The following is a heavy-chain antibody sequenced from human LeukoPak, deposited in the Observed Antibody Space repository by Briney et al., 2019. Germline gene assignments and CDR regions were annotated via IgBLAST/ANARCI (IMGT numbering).Heavy chain of an antibody. J-gene: IGHJ6*02. CDR1: GGSFSGYY. Sequence: SETLSLTCAVYGGSFSGYYWSWIRQPPGKGLEWVGEINHSGSTNYNPSLKSRVTISVDTSKNQFSLKLSSVTAADTAVYYCARGWVGYYYYGMDVWGQGTTVTVSS. CDR2: INHSGST. CDR3: ARGWVGYYYYGMDV. D-gene: IGHD1-26*01. V-gene: IGHV4-34*01.